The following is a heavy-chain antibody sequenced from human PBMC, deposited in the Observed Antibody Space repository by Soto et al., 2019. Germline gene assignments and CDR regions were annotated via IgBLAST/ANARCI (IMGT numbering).Heavy chain of an antibody. D-gene: IGHD6-13*01. J-gene: IGHJ4*02. CDR2: ISGSGGST. CDR1: GFTFSSYA. Sequence: PGGSLRLSCAASGFTFSSYAMSWVRQAPGKGLEWVSAISGSGGSTYYADSVKGRFTISRDNSKNTLYLQMNSLRAEDTAVYYCANTPLPGIAAAGPDYWGQGTLVTVSS. V-gene: IGHV3-23*01. CDR3: ANTPLPGIAAAGPDY.